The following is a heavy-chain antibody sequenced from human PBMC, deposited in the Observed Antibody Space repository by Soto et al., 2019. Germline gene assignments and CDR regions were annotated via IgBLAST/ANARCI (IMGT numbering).Heavy chain of an antibody. V-gene: IGHV5-51*01. D-gene: IGHD4-17*01. J-gene: IGHJ6*03. CDR1: GYSFTSYW. CDR3: ARNGDYGGGYYYYYMDV. CDR2: IYPGDSDT. Sequence: GESLNISCKGSGYSFTSYWIGWVRQMPGKGLEWMGIIYPGDSDTRYSPSFQGQVTISADKSISTAYLQWSSLKASDTAMHYCARNGDYGGGYYYYYMDVWGKGTTVTVSS.